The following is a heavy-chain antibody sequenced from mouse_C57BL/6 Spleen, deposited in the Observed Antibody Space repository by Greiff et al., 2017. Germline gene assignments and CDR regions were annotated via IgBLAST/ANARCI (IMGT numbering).Heavy chain of an antibody. J-gene: IGHJ2*01. Sequence: VQLQQSGAELARPGSSVKLSCKASGYTFTSYWMHWVKQRPIQGLEWIGNIDPSDSETHYNQKFKDKATLTADKSSSTAYMQLSSLTSEDSAVYYYADETESNYFDYWGQGATLTVSS. CDR3: ADETESNYFDY. CDR1: GYTFTSYW. V-gene: IGHV1-52*01. CDR2: IDPSDSET.